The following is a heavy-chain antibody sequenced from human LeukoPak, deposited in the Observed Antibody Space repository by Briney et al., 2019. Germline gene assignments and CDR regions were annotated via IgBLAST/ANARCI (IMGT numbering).Heavy chain of an antibody. J-gene: IGHJ4*02. V-gene: IGHV3-21*01. D-gene: IGHD1-1*01. CDR3: ARARAGIQAGFDY. Sequence: GGSLRLSCAASGFFFSTYAINWVRQAPGKGLEWVSSISSGSSYIYYADSVKGRFTISRDNAKNSLYLQMNSLRVEDTAVYYCARARAGIQAGFDYWGQGTLVTVSS. CDR1: GFFFSTYA. CDR2: ISSGSSYI.